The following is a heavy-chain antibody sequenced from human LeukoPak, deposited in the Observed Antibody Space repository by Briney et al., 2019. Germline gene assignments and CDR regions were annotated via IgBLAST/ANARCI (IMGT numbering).Heavy chain of an antibody. J-gene: IGHJ4*02. D-gene: IGHD4-17*01. Sequence: PGGSLRLSCAASGFIFSSYSMNWVRQAPGKGLEWVSSISSSSSYIYYADSVKGRFTISRDNAKNSLYLQVNSLRTEDTAVYYCARGRYGDQRVDRGYWGQGTLVTVSS. CDR2: ISSSSSYI. V-gene: IGHV3-21*01. CDR1: GFIFSSYS. CDR3: ARGRYGDQRVDRGY.